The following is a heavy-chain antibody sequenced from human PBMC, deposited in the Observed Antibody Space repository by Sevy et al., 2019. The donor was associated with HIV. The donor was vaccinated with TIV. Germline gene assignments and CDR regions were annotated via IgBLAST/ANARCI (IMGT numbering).Heavy chain of an antibody. Sequence: SKTLSLTCTVSGGSISYYYWTWIRQPPGKGLEWIGYIYDSGRTNYNPSLKSRVTISVDTSKNQFSLKQSSVTAADTAVYYCAREGFTSSSFGWFDPWGQGTLVTVSS. V-gene: IGHV4-59*13. CDR3: AREGFTSSSFGWFDP. CDR1: GGSISYYY. J-gene: IGHJ5*02. D-gene: IGHD6-13*01. CDR2: IYDSGRT.